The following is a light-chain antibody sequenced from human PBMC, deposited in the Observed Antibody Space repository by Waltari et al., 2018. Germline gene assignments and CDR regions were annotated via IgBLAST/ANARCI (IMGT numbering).Light chain of an antibody. CDR2: DNN. J-gene: IGLJ3*02. V-gene: IGLV1-40*01. CDR1: NSTIEAGYD. CDR3: QSYETRWGV. Sequence: QSLLTRPPSVSRAPGQRITISCTWNNSTIEAGYDVHWFQQLPGTAHKLRIFDNNIRPSGVPNRFFGSKSGASASLAITELQAEDEAYYFCQSYETRWGVFGGGTKLTVL.